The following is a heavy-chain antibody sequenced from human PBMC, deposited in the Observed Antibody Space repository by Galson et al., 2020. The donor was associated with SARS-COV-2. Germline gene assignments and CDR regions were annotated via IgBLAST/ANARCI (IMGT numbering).Heavy chain of an antibody. CDR2: INKNGGST. Sequence: GESLKISCAPSGVSFKNYGMSGVGQVPGKGLEWVWGINKNGGSTNYADSVRGRFTISRDNAKNSLYLQMNSLRVEDTALYFCARGYLAGPFDIWAQGTMVTVSS. CDR1: GVSFKNYG. CDR3: ARGYLAGPFDI. V-gene: IGHV3-20*04. J-gene: IGHJ3*02. D-gene: IGHD2-2*01.